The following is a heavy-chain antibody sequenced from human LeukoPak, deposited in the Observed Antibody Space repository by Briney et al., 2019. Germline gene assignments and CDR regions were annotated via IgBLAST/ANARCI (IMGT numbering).Heavy chain of an antibody. CDR3: ARDHVGYYYDSSGYFFDI. D-gene: IGHD3-22*01. CDR2: FDPEDGET. CDR1: GYTLTELS. Sequence: VASVKVSCKVSGYTLTELSMHWVRQAPGKGLEWMGGFDPEDGETIYAQKFQGRVTMTEDTSTDTAYMELSSLRSEDTAVYYCARDHVGYYYDSSGYFFDIWGQGTMVTVSS. V-gene: IGHV1-24*01. J-gene: IGHJ3*02.